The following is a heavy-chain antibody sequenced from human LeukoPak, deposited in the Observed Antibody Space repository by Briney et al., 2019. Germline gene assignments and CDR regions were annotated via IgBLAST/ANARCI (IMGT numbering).Heavy chain of an antibody. CDR1: GFTFTSYA. CDR3: AKYRITMIVVGGAFDI. J-gene: IGHJ3*02. D-gene: IGHD3-22*01. Sequence: PGGSLRLSCAASGFTFTSYAMSWVRQAPGKGLEWVSAISTSGDSTYDKDSVKGRFTISRDNSKNTLYLQMNSLRAEDTAVYYCAKYRITMIVVGGAFDIWGQGTMGTVSS. V-gene: IGHV3-23*01. CDR2: ISTSGDST.